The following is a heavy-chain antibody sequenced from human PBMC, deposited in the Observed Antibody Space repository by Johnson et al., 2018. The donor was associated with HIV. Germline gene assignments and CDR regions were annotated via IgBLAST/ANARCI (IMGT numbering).Heavy chain of an antibody. CDR3: SKWNDSSGYIRGLDAFDI. J-gene: IGHJ3*02. CDR1: GFTFSNYA. V-gene: IGHV3-23*04. D-gene: IGHD3-22*01. CDR2: ISGSGITT. Sequence: EVQLVESGGGLTQAGGSLRLSCAASGFTFSNYAMSWVRQAPGKGLQWVSGISGSGITTYYADSVKGRCTISRDNSKNTLYLQMNSLRAEDTAVYYCSKWNDSSGYIRGLDAFDIWGRGTMVTVSS.